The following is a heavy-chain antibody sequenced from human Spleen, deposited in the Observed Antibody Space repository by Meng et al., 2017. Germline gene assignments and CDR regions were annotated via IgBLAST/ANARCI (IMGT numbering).Heavy chain of an antibody. CDR3: ARTNWGYYFDY. CDR1: GGSISSSSYY. CDR2: INHSGST. V-gene: IGHV4-39*07. J-gene: IGHJ4*02. Sequence: SETLSLTCTVSGGSISSSSYYWGWIRQPPGKGLEWIGEINHSGSTNYNPSLESRATISVDTSQNNLSLKLSSVTAADTAVYYCARTNWGYYFDYWGQGTLVTVSS. D-gene: IGHD7-27*01.